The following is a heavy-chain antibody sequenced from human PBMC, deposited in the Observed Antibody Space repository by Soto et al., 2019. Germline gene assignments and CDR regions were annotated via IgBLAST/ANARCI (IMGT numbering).Heavy chain of an antibody. CDR3: ATAGSYCFDY. Sequence: EVQVVESGGGLVQPGGSLRLSCVGSGFTFSSTWMHWVRQVPGKGLEWVSRINPDGSSTNDADSVKGRCTISGDNAKNTLYLHMNGLRDEDTAVYDWATAGSYCFDYWGQGTLVAVSS. V-gene: IGHV3-74*01. CDR2: INPDGSST. J-gene: IGHJ4*02. D-gene: IGHD2-15*01. CDR1: GFTFSSTW.